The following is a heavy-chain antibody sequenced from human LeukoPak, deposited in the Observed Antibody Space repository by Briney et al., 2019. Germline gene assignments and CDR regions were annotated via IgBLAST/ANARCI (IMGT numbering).Heavy chain of an antibody. CDR3: ARRSMTTVTYNWFDA. D-gene: IGHD4-17*01. CDR2: IYHSGST. CDR1: GGSISSSNW. V-gene: IGHV4-4*02. J-gene: IGHJ5*02. Sequence: SETLSLTCAVSGGSISSSNWWSWVRQPPGKGLEWIGEIYHSGSTNYNPSLKSRVTISVDKSKNQFSLKLSSVTAADTAVYYCARRSMTTVTYNWFDAWGQGTLVTVSS.